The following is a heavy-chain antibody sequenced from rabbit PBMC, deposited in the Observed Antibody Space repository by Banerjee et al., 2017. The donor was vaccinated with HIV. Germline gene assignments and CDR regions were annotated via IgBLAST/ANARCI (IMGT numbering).Heavy chain of an antibody. CDR3: ARDLAGVIGWNFSL. V-gene: IGHV1S7*01. Sequence: QLEESGGGLVQPGGSLKLSCKASGFDFSGSYWMTWVRQAPGKGLEWIGYIDPIFGSTDYASWVNGRFTISSHNAQNTLYLQLNSLTAADTATYFCARDLAGVIGWNFSLWGPGTLVTVS. CDR2: IDPIFGST. CDR1: GFDFSGSYW. D-gene: IGHD4-1*01. J-gene: IGHJ4*01.